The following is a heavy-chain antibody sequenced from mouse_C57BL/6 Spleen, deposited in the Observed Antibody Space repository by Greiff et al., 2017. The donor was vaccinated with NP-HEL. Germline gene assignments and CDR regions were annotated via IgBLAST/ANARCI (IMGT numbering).Heavy chain of an antibody. CDR1: GFTFSSYA. CDR3: TRDPSITTVVATGYFDV. CDR2: ISSGGDYI. J-gene: IGHJ1*03. V-gene: IGHV5-9-1*02. D-gene: IGHD1-1*01. Sequence: EVQRVESGEGLVKPGGSLKLSCAASGFTFSSYAMSWVRQTPEKRLEWVAYISSGGDYIYYADTVKGRFTISRDNARNTLYLQMSSLKSEDTAMYYCTRDPSITTVVATGYFDVWGTGTTVTVSS.